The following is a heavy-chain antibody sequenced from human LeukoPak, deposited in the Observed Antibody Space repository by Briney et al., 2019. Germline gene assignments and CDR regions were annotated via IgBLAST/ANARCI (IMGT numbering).Heavy chain of an antibody. CDR1: GYTFTGYY. V-gene: IGHV1-2*02. CDR2: INPNSGGT. J-gene: IGHJ1*01. D-gene: IGHD3-22*01. Sequence: ASVKVSCKASGYTFTGYYMHWVRQAPGQGLEWMGWINPNSGGTNYAQKFQGRVTMTRDTSISTAYMELSRLRSDDTAVYYRARDRDDSSGYLYFQHWGQGTLVTVSS. CDR3: ARDRDDSSGYLYFQH.